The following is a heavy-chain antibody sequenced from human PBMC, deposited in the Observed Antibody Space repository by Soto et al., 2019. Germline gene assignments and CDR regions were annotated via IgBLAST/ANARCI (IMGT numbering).Heavy chain of an antibody. CDR3: AHIYSYGQFDY. V-gene: IGHV2-5*01. Sequence: QITLKESGPTLVKPTQTLTLTCTFSGISLTTSAVGVAWIRQPPGKALEWLAVIYGNDDKRYSPSLKSRLTVTKDTSKNQVVLTMTNMDPVDTATYYCAHIYSYGQFDYWGQGTLVTVSS. J-gene: IGHJ4*02. D-gene: IGHD5-18*01. CDR2: IYGNDDK. CDR1: GISLTTSAVG.